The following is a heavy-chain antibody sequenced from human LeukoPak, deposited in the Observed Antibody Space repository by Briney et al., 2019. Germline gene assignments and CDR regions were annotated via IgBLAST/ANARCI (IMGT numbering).Heavy chain of an antibody. CDR3: AHSDPPRSGGSCCHFDY. CDR1: GFSLSTSGVG. V-gene: IGHV2-5*01. CDR2: IYWNDDK. Sequence: SGPTLVKPTQTLTLTCTFSGFSLSTSGVGVGWIRQPPGKALEWLALIYWNDDKRYSPSLKSRLTITKDTSKNQVVLTMTNMDPVDTATYYCAHSDPPRSGGSCCHFDYWGQGTPVTVSS. J-gene: IGHJ4*02. D-gene: IGHD2-15*01.